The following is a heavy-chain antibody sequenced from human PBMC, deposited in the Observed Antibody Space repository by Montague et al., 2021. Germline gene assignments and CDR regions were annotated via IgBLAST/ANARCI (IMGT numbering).Heavy chain of an antibody. V-gene: IGHV3-30*18. CDR2: TSNDGTFK. CDR3: AKPIVPTGTWFFDL. J-gene: IGHJ2*01. D-gene: IGHD1-1*01. Sequence: SLRLSCAASGFTFRNSAMHWVRQAPGKGLEWVAATSNDGTFKYYVDSVKGRFTISRDNSMNTPYLQMNSLRPEDTAVYYCAKPIVPTGTWFFDLWGRGILVTVSS. CDR1: GFTFRNSA.